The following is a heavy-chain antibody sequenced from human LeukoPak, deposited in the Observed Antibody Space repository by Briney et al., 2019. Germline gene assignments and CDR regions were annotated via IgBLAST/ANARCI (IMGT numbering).Heavy chain of an antibody. Sequence: GTSVKVSCKASGFTFTGHYMHWVRQAPGQGLEWMGWINPNSGGTNYAQKFQGRVTMTRDTSISTAYMELSRLNSDDTALYYCARKGYSEGLGPWGQGTQVTVSS. V-gene: IGHV1-2*02. CDR3: ARKGYSEGLGP. J-gene: IGHJ5*02. D-gene: IGHD5-18*01. CDR2: INPNSGGT. CDR1: GFTFTGHY.